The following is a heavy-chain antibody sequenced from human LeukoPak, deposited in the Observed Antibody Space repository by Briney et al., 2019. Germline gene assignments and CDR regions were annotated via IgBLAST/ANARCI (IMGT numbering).Heavy chain of an antibody. CDR3: ARAAGGYCSGGSCPLYYYYGMDV. CDR2: IYYSGST. V-gene: IGHV4-39*07. J-gene: IGHJ6*02. D-gene: IGHD2-15*01. CDR1: GGSISSSSYY. Sequence: SETLSLTCTVSGGSISSSSYYWGWIRQPPGKGLEWIGSIYYSGSTYYNPSLKSRVTISVDTSKNQFSLKLSSVTAADTAVYYCARAAGGYCSGGSCPLYYYYGMDVWGQGTTVTVSS.